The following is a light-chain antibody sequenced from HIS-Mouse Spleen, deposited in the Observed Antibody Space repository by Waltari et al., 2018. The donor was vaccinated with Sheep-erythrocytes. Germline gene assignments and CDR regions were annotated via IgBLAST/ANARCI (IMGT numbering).Light chain of an antibody. J-gene: IGLJ3*02. V-gene: IGLV2-11*01. CDR3: CSYAGSSTPWV. Sequence: QSALTQPRSVSGSPGQSVTISCTGTSRDVGGYNYVSWYQQPPGKAPELMIYDVSKRPSGVPDRFSGSKSGNTASLTISGLQAEDEADYYCCSYAGSSTPWVFGGGTKLTVL. CDR2: DVS. CDR1: SRDVGGYNY.